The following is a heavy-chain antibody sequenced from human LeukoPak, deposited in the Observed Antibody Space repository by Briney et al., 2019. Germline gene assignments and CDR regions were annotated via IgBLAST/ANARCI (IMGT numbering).Heavy chain of an antibody. Sequence: SVKVSCKASGDTFGSFAMSWVRQAPGQRLECMGGIIPLFGKATYAQKFQGRVTLSADESTRTGYLELSNLTSGDTAVYYCARPRPYGSYNWLDPWGQGTLVIVS. CDR3: ARPRPYGSYNWLDP. J-gene: IGHJ5*02. V-gene: IGHV1-69*13. CDR1: GDTFGSFA. D-gene: IGHD4-17*01. CDR2: IIPLFGKA.